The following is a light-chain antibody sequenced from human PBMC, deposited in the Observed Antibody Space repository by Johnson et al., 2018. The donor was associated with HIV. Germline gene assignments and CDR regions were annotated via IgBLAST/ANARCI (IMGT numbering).Light chain of an antibody. Sequence: TQPPSVSAAPGQKVTISCSGSSSNIGNNYVSWYQQLPGTAPNLLNYENNKRPSGIPDRFSGSKSGTSATLGITGLQTGDEADYYCGTWDSSLSAAYVFGTGTKVTVL. CDR3: GTWDSSLSAAYV. CDR1: SSNIGNNY. CDR2: ENN. V-gene: IGLV1-51*02. J-gene: IGLJ1*01.